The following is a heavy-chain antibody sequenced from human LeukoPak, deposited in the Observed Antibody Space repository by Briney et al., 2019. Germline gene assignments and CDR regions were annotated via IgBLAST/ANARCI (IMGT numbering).Heavy chain of an antibody. CDR3: ARAGRDGYNPDAFDI. V-gene: IGHV1-18*01. CDR1: GYTITNYG. CDR2: ISAYNGNT. J-gene: IGHJ3*02. D-gene: IGHD5-24*01. Sequence: ASVKVSCKASGYTITNYGFTWVRQAPGQGLEWMGWISAYNGNTNYAQKLQGRVTMTTDTSTSTAYMELRSLRSDDTAVYYCARAGRDGYNPDAFDIWGQGTMVTVSS.